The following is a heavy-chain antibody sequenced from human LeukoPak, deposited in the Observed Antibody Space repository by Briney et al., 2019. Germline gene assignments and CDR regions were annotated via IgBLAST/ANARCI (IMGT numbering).Heavy chain of an antibody. V-gene: IGHV4-34*01. CDR1: GGSFSHYY. CDR3: SRGSDESKTGDY. J-gene: IGHJ4*02. D-gene: IGHD6-25*01. Sequence: SETLSLTCALYGGSFSHYYWSWIRQPPGKGLEWVGEIHPSGSTSFNPSLEGRVSISKDTSKNQFSLKLTSVTAADTAVYYCSRGSDESKTGDYWGQGTLVTVSS. CDR2: IHPSGST.